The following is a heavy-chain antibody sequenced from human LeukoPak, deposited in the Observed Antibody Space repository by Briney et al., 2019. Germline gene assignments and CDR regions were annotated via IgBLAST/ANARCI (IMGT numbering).Heavy chain of an antibody. V-gene: IGHV4-39*01. Sequence: SETLSLTCTVSGGSISSSSYYWGWIRQPPGKGLEWIGSIYYSGSTYYNPSLKSRVTISVDTSKNQFSLKLSSVTAADTAVYYCARNQGYCSGGSCYPLYMDVWGKGTTVTISS. CDR1: GGSISSSSYY. D-gene: IGHD2-15*01. CDR3: ARNQGYCSGGSCYPLYMDV. CDR2: IYYSGST. J-gene: IGHJ6*04.